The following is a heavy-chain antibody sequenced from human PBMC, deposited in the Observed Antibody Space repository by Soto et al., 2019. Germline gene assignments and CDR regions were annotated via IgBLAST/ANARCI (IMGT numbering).Heavy chain of an antibody. D-gene: IGHD6-19*01. CDR3: ARVPLRYSSSHNFDS. J-gene: IGHJ4*02. V-gene: IGHV4-61*01. CDR1: GVSVSSGRFY. CDR2: IYNTETF. Sequence: QVRLQESGPGLVKPSETLSLTCSVSGVSVSSGRFYWSWIRPPPGQGLEWFGFIYNTETFNYNPSRKIRVTLSVDATKHQFSLKLSSVTAADTAVYYGARVPLRYSSSHNFDSWGQGALVIVSS.